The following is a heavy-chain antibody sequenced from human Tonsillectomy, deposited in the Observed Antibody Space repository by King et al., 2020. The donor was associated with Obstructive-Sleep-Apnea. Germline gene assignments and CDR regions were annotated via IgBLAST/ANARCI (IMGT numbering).Heavy chain of an antibody. CDR1: GFTFDDYV. V-gene: IGHV3-20*01. CDR3: VGWSGAYSYYSSMEV. Sequence: VQLVESGGGVVRPGGSLRLSCAASGFTFDDYVMSWVRQVPGKGLEWVSGIDWNGGSTGYADSVKGRFTISRDNAKNSLYLQMNSLRAEDTALYHYVGWSGAYSYYSSMEVWGQGPTVTV. J-gene: IGHJ6*02. D-gene: IGHD2-15*01. CDR2: IDWNGGST.